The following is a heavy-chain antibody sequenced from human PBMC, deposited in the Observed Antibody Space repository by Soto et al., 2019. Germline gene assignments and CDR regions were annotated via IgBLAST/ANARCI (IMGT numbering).Heavy chain of an antibody. Sequence: SETLSLTCTVSGGSISSGDYYWSWIRQVPGKGLEWIGYIYYSGSTYYNPSLKSRVAMSVDTSKNQFSLKLSSVTAADAAIYYCAREGRIAPAGRFDHWGQGTLVTVSS. CDR1: GGSISSGDYY. D-gene: IGHD6-13*01. CDR2: IYYSGST. J-gene: IGHJ4*02. V-gene: IGHV4-31*03. CDR3: AREGRIAPAGRFDH.